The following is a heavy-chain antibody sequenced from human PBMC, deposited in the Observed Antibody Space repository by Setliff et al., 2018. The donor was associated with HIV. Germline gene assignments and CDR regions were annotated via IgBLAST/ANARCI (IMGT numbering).Heavy chain of an antibody. V-gene: IGHV3-15*01. Sequence: GGSLXLSCAASGFSFASAXXXWVRRAPGKGLGWVARIREEAHGGETEYAAALRGRFTISRDDSKTTLYLQMNSLKTDDTAVYYCTRFSEWSEDYWGQGTLVTVSS. CDR1: GFSFASAX. D-gene: IGHD3-3*01. CDR2: IREEAHGGET. CDR3: TRFSEWSEDY. J-gene: IGHJ4*02.